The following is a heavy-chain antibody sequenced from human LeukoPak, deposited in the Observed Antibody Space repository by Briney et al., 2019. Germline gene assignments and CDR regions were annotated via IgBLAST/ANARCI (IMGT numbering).Heavy chain of an antibody. Sequence: PGGSLRLSCTVSGFILNNYAMNWVRQAPGKGLEWVSVIRTSDSSAQYADSVKGRFTISRDTAKNTLYLQMNSLTAEDTAVYYCANGARLASDWYIDSWGQGTLVTVSS. CDR3: ANGARLASDWYIDS. V-gene: IGHV3-23*01. J-gene: IGHJ4*02. CDR2: IRTSDSSA. CDR1: GFILNNYA. D-gene: IGHD6-19*01.